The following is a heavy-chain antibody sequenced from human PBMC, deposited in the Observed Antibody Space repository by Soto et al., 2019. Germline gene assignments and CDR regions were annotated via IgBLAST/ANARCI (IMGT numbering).Heavy chain of an antibody. J-gene: IGHJ4*02. CDR1: GFTFSNYW. CDR2: IKREGGEK. V-gene: IGHV3-7*01. Sequence: EVQLVESGGGLVQPGGSLRLSCAASGFTFSNYWMSWVRQAPGKGLEWVANIKREGGEKDYVDSVKGRFTISRDDAKNSVYLQMSSLRVEDTAGYYGTGDVRGYDATENWGQGTLVTVSS. CDR3: TGDVRGYDATEN. D-gene: IGHD2-15*01.